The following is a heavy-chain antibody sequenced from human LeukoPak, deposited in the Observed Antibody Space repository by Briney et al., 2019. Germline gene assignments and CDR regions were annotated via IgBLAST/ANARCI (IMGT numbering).Heavy chain of an antibody. CDR2: ISSSSSYT. V-gene: IGHV3-11*06. J-gene: IGHJ4*02. D-gene: IGHD5-12*01. CDR1: GFTFSDYY. Sequence: GGSLRLSCAASGFTFSDYYMSWIRQAPGKGLEWVSYISSSSSYTNYADSVKGRFTISRDNAKNSLYLQMNSMRAEDTAVYYCARDRGYSGYDSDYWGQGPLVTVSS. CDR3: ARDRGYSGYDSDY.